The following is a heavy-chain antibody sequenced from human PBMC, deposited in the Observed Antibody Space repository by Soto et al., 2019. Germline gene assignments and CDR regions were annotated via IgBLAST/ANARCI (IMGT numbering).Heavy chain of an antibody. CDR1: GFTFSSFA. D-gene: IGHD3-16*02. J-gene: IGHJ4*02. V-gene: IGHV3-23*01. CDR3: AKDIDGRGLIVGPLCY. CDR2: ISGSGDTT. Sequence: PGGSLRLSCAASGFTFSSFAMSWVRQAPGKGLEWVSDISGSGDTTYYADSVKGRFTISRDNSRNTLYLQMDSLRAEDTAVYYCAKDIDGRGLIVGPLCYWGQGTLVTVSS.